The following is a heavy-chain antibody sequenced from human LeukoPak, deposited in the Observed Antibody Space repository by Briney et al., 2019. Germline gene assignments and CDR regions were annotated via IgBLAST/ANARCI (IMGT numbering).Heavy chain of an antibody. Sequence: GGSLRLSCAASGFTFSTYSMNWVRQAPGKGLEWISYISSSSTTTYYADSVKGRFTISRDNAKNSLYLQMNSLRAEDTAVYYCARNRPSTTVTTSDYWGQGTLVTVSS. CDR1: GFTFSTYS. CDR2: ISSSSTTT. J-gene: IGHJ4*02. V-gene: IGHV3-48*01. CDR3: ARNRPSTTVTTSDY. D-gene: IGHD4-17*01.